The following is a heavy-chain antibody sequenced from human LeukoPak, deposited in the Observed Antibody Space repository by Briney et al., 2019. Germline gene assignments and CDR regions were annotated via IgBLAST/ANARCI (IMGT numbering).Heavy chain of an antibody. V-gene: IGHV4-59*01. CDR2: IYYSGCT. CDR1: GGSISSYY. Sequence: SETLSLTCTVSGGSISSYYWSWIRQPPGKGLEWIGYIYYSGCTNYNPSLKSRVTISVDTSKNQFSLKLSSVTAAGTAVYYCARVSPLGGWFDPWGQGTLVTVSS. J-gene: IGHJ5*02. D-gene: IGHD3-16*01. CDR3: ARVSPLGGWFDP.